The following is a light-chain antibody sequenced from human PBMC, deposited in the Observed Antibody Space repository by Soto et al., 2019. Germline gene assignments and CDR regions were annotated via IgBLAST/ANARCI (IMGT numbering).Light chain of an antibody. CDR2: EVI. Sequence: QSALTQPASVSGSPGQSITISCTGTEVGAHRFVSWYQQVPGTAPTLLIYEVIKRPSGISPRFSGSKAGNTASLTLSGLHADDEADYFCSTYTSASTSFGGGTKVTVL. CDR1: EVGAHRF. J-gene: IGLJ2*01. V-gene: IGLV2-14*01. CDR3: STYTSASTS.